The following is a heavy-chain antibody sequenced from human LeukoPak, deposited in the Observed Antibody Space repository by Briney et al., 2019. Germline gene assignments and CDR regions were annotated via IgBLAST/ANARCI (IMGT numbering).Heavy chain of an antibody. CDR1: GYTFNYYY. CDR3: IRGPGHYFDY. J-gene: IGHJ4*02. Sequence: GASVKVSCKASGYTFNYYYMHWVRQAPGQGLEWMGWINPSSGATNYAQKFQGRVTMTRDTSVSTAYMELTRLRSDDSVGLYCIRGPGHYFDYWGQGTVVTVPS. CDR2: INPSSGAT. D-gene: IGHD3-10*01. V-gene: IGHV1-2*02.